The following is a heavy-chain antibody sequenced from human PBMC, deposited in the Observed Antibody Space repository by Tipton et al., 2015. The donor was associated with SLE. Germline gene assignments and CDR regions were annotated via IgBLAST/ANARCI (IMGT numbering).Heavy chain of an antibody. CDR2: IYHSGIT. J-gene: IGHJ3*01. Sequence: TLSLTCTVSGGSINRSYWTWIRQPPGKRLEWIAYIYHSGITNYNPSLQSRVTISVDRSKNQFTLKLRSVTAADTAVYYCARPAGDRDYDWYAFDVWGQGTMVTVSA. CDR3: ARPAGDRDYDWYAFDV. V-gene: IGHV4-59*12. CDR1: GGSINRSY. D-gene: IGHD5-12*01.